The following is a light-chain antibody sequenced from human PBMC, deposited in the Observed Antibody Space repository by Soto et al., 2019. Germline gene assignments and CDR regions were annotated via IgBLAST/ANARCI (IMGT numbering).Light chain of an antibody. CDR2: EVS. CDR3: SSYAGSNSYV. Sequence: QSALTQPPSASGSPGQSVTISCTGTSCDVGGYNYVSWYQHHPGKAPKLMIYEVSKRPSGVPDRFSGSKSGNTASLTVSGLQAEDEADYYCSSYAGSNSYVFGTGIKLTVL. CDR1: SCDVGGYNY. V-gene: IGLV2-8*01. J-gene: IGLJ1*01.